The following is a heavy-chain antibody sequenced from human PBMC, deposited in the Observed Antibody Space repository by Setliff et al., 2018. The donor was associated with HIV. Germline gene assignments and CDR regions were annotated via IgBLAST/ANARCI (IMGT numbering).Heavy chain of an antibody. CDR2: ISSSAGAT. CDR1: GFTFSSHA. CDR3: ATGKVSDS. D-gene: IGHD2-8*01. V-gene: IGHV3-23*01. J-gene: IGHJ4*02. Sequence: GGSLRLSCAASGFTFSSHAMSWVRQAPGKGLEWVSVISSSAGATHCADSVKGRFTISRDNSKSTLYLQMSSLRAEDTAVYYCATGKVSDSWGQGTRVTVSS.